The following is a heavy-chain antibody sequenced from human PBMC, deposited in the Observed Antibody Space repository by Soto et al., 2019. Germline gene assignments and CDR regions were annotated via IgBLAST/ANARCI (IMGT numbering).Heavy chain of an antibody. Sequence: ASVKVSCKASGYTFANYGSIWVRQAPGQGLEWMGWISAYNGNTNYAQKLQGRVTMTTDTSTSTAYMELRSLRSDDTAVYYCARDGSHSGYDSFDYWGQGTLVTVSS. V-gene: IGHV1-18*01. J-gene: IGHJ4*02. D-gene: IGHD5-12*01. CDR3: ARDGSHSGYDSFDY. CDR2: ISAYNGNT. CDR1: GYTFANYG.